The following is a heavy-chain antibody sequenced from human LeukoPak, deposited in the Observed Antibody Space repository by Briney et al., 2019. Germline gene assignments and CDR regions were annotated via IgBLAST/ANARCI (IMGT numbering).Heavy chain of an antibody. CDR2: IYDSGST. V-gene: IGHV4-39*07. D-gene: IGHD6-19*01. J-gene: IGHJ4*02. CDR3: ARDQYSSGWPLDY. CDR1: GGSIRSSYYY. Sequence: SETLSLTCTVSGGSIRSSYYYWGWIRQPPGTGLEWIGSIYDSGSTYYNPSLKSRVTISADTSKNQFSLKLSSVTAADTAVYYCARDQYSSGWPLDYWGQGTLVTVSS.